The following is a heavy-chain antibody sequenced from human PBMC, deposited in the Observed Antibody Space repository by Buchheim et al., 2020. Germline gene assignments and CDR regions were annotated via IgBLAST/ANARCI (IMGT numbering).Heavy chain of an antibody. J-gene: IGHJ4*02. V-gene: IGHV3-33*01. CDR3: ARDPCGGSCPFDY. CDR2: IWYDGSNK. D-gene: IGHD2-15*01. Sequence: QVQLVESGGGVVQPGRSLRLSCAASGFTFSSYGMHWVRQAPGKGLECVAVIWYDGSNKYYADSVKGRFTISRDNSKNTLYLQMNSLRAEDTAVYYCARDPCGGSCPFDYWGQGTL. CDR1: GFTFSSYG.